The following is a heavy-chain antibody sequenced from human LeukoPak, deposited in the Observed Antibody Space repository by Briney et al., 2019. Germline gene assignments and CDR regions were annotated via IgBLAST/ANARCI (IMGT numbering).Heavy chain of an antibody. CDR3: AKLLYYYDSSQPY. J-gene: IGHJ4*02. CDR1: GFTFSSYW. D-gene: IGHD3-22*01. V-gene: IGHV3-7*03. Sequence: GGSLRLSCAASGFTFSSYWMSWVGQAPGKGLEWVANIKEDGSEKRYVDSVKGRFTISRDNAKNSLYLQMNSLRAEDTAVYYCAKLLYYYDSSQPYWGQGTLVTVSS. CDR2: IKEDGSEK.